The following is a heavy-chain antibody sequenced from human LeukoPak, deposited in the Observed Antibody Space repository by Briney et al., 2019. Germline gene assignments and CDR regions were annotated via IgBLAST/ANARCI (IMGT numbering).Heavy chain of an antibody. V-gene: IGHV4-34*01. CDR3: ARRGYYDSRGHFDY. D-gene: IGHD3-22*01. CDR1: GGSFSGYY. J-gene: IGHJ4*02. CDR2: INHSGST. Sequence: SETLSLTCAVYGGSFSGYYWSWIRQPPGKGLEWIGEINHSGSTNYNPSLKSRVTISVDTSKNQFSLKLSSVTAADTAVYYCARRGYYDSRGHFDYWGQGTLVTVSS.